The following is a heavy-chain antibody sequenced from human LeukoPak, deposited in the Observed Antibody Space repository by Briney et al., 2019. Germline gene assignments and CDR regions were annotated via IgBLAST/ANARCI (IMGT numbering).Heavy chain of an antibody. D-gene: IGHD6-19*01. CDR3: ARDKSSGWRNSFEC. CDR1: GFTFSTYS. CDR2: ISGGSSTM. J-gene: IGHJ4*02. Sequence: GGSLRLSCAASGFTFSTYSMNWVRQAPGKGLEWVSYISGGSSTMYYADSVKGRFTIPRDNAENSLYLQMNSLRAEDTAVYYCARDKSSGWRNSFECWGQGTLVTVSS. V-gene: IGHV3-48*01.